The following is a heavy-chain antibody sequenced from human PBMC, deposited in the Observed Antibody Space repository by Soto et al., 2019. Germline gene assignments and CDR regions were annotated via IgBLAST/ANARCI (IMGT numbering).Heavy chain of an antibody. Sequence: WETLYLSCTVSVGSISSISYYWGWIRQPPAKGLEWIGSIYYSGSTYYNPSLKSRVTISVDTSKNQSSLKLSSVTAADTAVYYCVLRALFDYWGQGTLVTVSS. CDR3: VLRALFDY. D-gene: IGHD5-12*01. V-gene: IGHV4-39*01. CDR1: VGSISSISYY. J-gene: IGHJ4*02. CDR2: IYYSGST.